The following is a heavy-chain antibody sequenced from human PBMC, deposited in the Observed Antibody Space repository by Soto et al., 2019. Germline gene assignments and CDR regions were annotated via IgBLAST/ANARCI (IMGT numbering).Heavy chain of an antibody. D-gene: IGHD3-3*01. Sequence: GGSLRLSCAASGFTFSSYAMSWVRQAPGKGLEWVSAISGSGGSTYYADSVKGRFTISRDNSKNTLYLQMNSLRAEDTAVYYCARSPLYYDFWSGLTYFDYWGQGTLVTVSS. V-gene: IGHV3-23*01. CDR3: ARSPLYYDFWSGLTYFDY. CDR2: ISGSGGST. CDR1: GFTFSSYA. J-gene: IGHJ4*02.